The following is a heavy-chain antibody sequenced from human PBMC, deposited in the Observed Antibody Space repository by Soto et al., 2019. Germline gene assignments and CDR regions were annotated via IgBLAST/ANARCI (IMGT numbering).Heavy chain of an antibody. CDR1: GGSISSNLYY. CDR3: ARRRVRTAAGNFDC. CDR2: IYYVGTT. Sequence: QLHLQESGPGLVKPSETLSLTCAVSGGSISSNLYYWGWIRQPPGKGLEWIGNIYYVGTTYYNPSLRSRVAISADTSKNEFSLRLTSVTAADTAVYYCARRRVRTAAGNFDCWGQGTLVTVSS. J-gene: IGHJ4*02. V-gene: IGHV4-39*01. D-gene: IGHD6-25*01.